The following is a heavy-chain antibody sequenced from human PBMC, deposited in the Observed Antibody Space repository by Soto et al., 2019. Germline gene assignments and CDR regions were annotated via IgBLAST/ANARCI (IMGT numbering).Heavy chain of an antibody. CDR3: AKGHVMVVAGSYFDY. CDR1: GYSIISGSY. Sequence: SETQSLTCTVSGYSIISGSYWGCIRQPPGKGPEWIASIYHGGTTFYNPSLKSRVTVSVDKSNNQFSLKLRSVTAADTAVYYCAKGHVMVVAGSYFDYWGHGTLVTVSS. V-gene: IGHV4-38-2*02. D-gene: IGHD6-19*01. CDR2: IYHGGTT. J-gene: IGHJ4*01.